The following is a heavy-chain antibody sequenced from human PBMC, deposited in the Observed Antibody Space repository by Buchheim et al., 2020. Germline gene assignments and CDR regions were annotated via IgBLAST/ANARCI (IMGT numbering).Heavy chain of an antibody. Sequence: QVQLQESGPGLVKPSQTLSLTCSVSGGSIRSGGYYWSWIRHHPGKGLEWIGYIHYTGSTYYNPSLKSRVAISIDTSKNQFSLNLRSVTAADTAVFYCVRGMGPVLSGYHSSGSGYGLDVWGQGTT. V-gene: IGHV4-31*03. J-gene: IGHJ6*02. CDR1: GGSIRSGGYY. CDR2: IHYTGST. D-gene: IGHD3-3*01. CDR3: VRGMGPVLSGYHSSGSGYGLDV.